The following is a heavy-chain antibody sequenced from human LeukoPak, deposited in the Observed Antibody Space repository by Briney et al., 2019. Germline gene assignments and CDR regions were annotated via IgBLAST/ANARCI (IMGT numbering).Heavy chain of an antibody. V-gene: IGHV4-61*02. J-gene: IGHJ6*03. D-gene: IGHD6-13*01. CDR1: GGSISSGSYY. CDR3: AENSRGYMDV. CDR2: ICTSGST. Sequence: PSQTLSLTCTVSGGSISSGSYYWSWIRQPAGKGLEWIGRICTSGSTNYNPSLKVRVTIAVDRSKNHFYLRLGSVAAAATAVYYFAENSRGYMDVWGKGTTVTVSS.